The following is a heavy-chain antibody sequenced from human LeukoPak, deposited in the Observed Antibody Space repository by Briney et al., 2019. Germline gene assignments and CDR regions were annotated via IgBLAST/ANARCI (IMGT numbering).Heavy chain of an antibody. V-gene: IGHV4-34*01. J-gene: IGHJ4*02. CDR3: ARDPRYVVRGRFDY. D-gene: IGHD3-10*01. CDR1: GASFSGYY. CDR2: INHSGST. Sequence: SETLSLTCAVYGASFSGYYWSWIRQPPGKGLEWIGEINHSGSTNYNPSLKSRATISVDTSKNQFSLKLSSVTAADTAVYYCARDPRYVVRGRFDYWGQGTLVTVSS.